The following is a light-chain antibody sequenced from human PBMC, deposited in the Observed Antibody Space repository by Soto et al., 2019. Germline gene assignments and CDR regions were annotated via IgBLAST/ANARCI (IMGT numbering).Light chain of an antibody. Sequence: EIVLTQSPGTLSLSPGERATLSCRASQSINSRYLAWYQQKPGQAPRLLIYGASSRPTGIPDRFSGSGSGTDFTLTISRLEPEDFAVYYCQQFGSSPGFTFGPGTIVDI. CDR3: QQFGSSPGFT. J-gene: IGKJ3*01. CDR1: QSINSRY. CDR2: GAS. V-gene: IGKV3-20*01.